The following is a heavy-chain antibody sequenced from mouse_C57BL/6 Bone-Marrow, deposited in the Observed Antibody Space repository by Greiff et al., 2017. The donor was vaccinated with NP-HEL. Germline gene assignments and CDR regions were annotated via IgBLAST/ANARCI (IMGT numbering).Heavy chain of an antibody. J-gene: IGHJ4*01. CDR2: ISDGGSYT. CDR1: GFTFSSYA. D-gene: IGHD4-1*01. Sequence: EVMLVESGGGLVKPGGSLKLSCAASGFTFSSYAMSWVRQTPEKRLEWVATISDGGSYTYYPDNVKGRFTISRDNAKNNLYLQMSHLKSEDTAMYYCARVSPLNWAYYAMDYWGQGTSVTVSS. V-gene: IGHV5-4*03. CDR3: ARVSPLNWAYYAMDY.